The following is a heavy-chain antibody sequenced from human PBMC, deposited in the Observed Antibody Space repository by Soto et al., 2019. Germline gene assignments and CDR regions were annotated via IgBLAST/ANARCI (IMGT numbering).Heavy chain of an antibody. CDR2: MSLRHHST. CDR1: GYTFVDYF. D-gene: IGHD2-15*01. CDR3: ACALYSCSGLSPHYMDF. Sequence: ASVKVSCKTSGYTFVDYFIHWVRQAHGQGLEWMGIMSLRHHSTSYAQKLQDRLSVTRDPSSSTIYMELSSLRSEDTAVYYCACALYSCSGLSPHYMDFCGEATPVTVS. V-gene: IGHV1-46*04. J-gene: IGHJ6*03.